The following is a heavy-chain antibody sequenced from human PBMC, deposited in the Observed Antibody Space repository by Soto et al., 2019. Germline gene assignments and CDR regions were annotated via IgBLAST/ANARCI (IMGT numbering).Heavy chain of an antibody. CDR3: ARDRGAVAGTRYYYGMDV. CDR2: IWYDGTNK. Sequence: QVQLVESGGGVVQPGRSLRLSCAASGFTFSSYGMHWVRQAPGKGLEWVAVIWYDGTNKYYADSVKGRFTISRDNSKHTMXLQMNSLRAEDTAVYYCARDRGAVAGTRYYYGMDVWGQGTTVTVSS. CDR1: GFTFSSYG. J-gene: IGHJ6*02. D-gene: IGHD6-13*01. V-gene: IGHV3-33*01.